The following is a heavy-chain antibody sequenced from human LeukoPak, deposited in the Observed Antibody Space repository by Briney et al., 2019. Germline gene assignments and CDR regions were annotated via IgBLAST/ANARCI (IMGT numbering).Heavy chain of an antibody. V-gene: IGHV3-73*01. CDR3: TRHSDTYCSRANCYVDNFYGLDV. CDR1: GFTFSGSA. Sequence: GGSLKLSCAASGFTFSGSAMHWVRQASGKGLEWVGRIRSRANSYVTAYAAAVTSRFIISRDDSSNTAYLQMNSLTTEDAAVYYYTRHSDTYCSRANCYVDNFYGLDVWGQGTRVTVSS. D-gene: IGHD2-2*01. CDR2: IRSRANSYVT. J-gene: IGHJ6*02.